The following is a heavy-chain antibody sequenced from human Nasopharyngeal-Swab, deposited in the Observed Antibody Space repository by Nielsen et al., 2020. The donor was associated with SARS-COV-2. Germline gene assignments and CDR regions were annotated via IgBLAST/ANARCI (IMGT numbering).Heavy chain of an antibody. Sequence: GSLRLSCTVSGGSISSSSYYWGWIRQPPGKGLEWIGSVYYSGSTYYNPSLKSRVTISIDTSKNQFSLKLSSVTAADTAVYYCARLLRYYYGSGPYGMDVWGQGTTVTVSS. CDR1: GGSISSSSYY. CDR3: ARLLRYYYGSGPYGMDV. D-gene: IGHD3-10*01. J-gene: IGHJ6*02. V-gene: IGHV4-39*01. CDR2: VYYSGST.